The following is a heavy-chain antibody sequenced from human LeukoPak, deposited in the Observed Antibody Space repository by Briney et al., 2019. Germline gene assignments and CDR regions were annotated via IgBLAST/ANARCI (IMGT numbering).Heavy chain of an antibody. CDR3: AKGSHVIAAAGTEKAYYYYYYMDV. J-gene: IGHJ6*03. V-gene: IGHV3-23*01. CDR1: GFTFSSYA. CDR2: ISGSGGST. D-gene: IGHD6-13*01. Sequence: GRSLRLSCAASGFTFSSYAMSWVRQAPGKGLEWVSAISGSGGSTYYADSVKGRFTISRDNSKNTLYLQMNSLRAEDTAVYYCAKGSHVIAAAGTEKAYYYYYYMDVWGKGTTVTVSS.